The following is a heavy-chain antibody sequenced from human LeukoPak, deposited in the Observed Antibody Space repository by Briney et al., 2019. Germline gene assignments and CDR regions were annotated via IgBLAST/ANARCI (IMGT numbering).Heavy chain of an antibody. CDR3: ARGEYYYDSSGYIDY. V-gene: IGHV1-18*01. Sequence: ASVKVSCKASGYTFTSYGISWVPQAPGQGPEWMGWISAYNGNTNYAQKLQGRVTMTTDTSTSTAYMELRSLRSDDTAVYYCARGEYYYDSSGYIDYWGQGTLVTVSS. CDR1: GYTFTSYG. CDR2: ISAYNGNT. J-gene: IGHJ4*02. D-gene: IGHD3-22*01.